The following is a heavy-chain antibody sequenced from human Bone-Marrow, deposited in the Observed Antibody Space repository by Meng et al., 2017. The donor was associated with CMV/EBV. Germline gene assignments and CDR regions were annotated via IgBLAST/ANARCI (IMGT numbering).Heavy chain of an antibody. J-gene: IGHJ4*02. Sequence: GRVVQFGAGGKKPGASGKGSCKASGYAFSGYYIHWVRQAPGQGLEWTGWINPNSGDTNYAQNFRGRVTMTRDTSISTPYMELSRLRSDDTAVYYCARGRNYYDSSGYHPFDYWGQGTLVTVSS. CDR1: GYAFSGYY. CDR2: INPNSGDT. CDR3: ARGRNYYDSSGYHPFDY. D-gene: IGHD3-22*01. V-gene: IGHV1-2*02.